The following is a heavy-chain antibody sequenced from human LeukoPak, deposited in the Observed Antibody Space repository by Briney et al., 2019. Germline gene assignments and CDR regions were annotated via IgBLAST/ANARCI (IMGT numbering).Heavy chain of an antibody. V-gene: IGHV4-59*12. D-gene: IGHD5-18*01. CDR2: IYFSGST. J-gene: IGHJ5*02. CDR1: GGSISSYY. Sequence: SETLSLTCTVSGGSISSYYWSWIRQPPGKGLEWIGYIYFSGSTNYNPSLKSRVTISVDTSKNQFSLKLASVTAADTAIYYCAKGAGGFSYYNWFDPWGQGTLVTVSS. CDR3: AKGAGGFSYYNWFDP.